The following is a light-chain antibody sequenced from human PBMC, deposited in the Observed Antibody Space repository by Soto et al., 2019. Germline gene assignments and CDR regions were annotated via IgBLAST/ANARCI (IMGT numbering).Light chain of an antibody. V-gene: IGKV3-20*01. CDR2: GTS. CDR1: QTISSNY. Sequence: EIVLTQSPGTLSVSPGERATLSCRASQTISSNYLGWYQQKPGQAPSLLIYGTSRRATGIPDRFSGSGSGTHFTLTISRLEPEDSAIYYCQQYGSWTFGQGTKVEIK. CDR3: QQYGSWT. J-gene: IGKJ1*01.